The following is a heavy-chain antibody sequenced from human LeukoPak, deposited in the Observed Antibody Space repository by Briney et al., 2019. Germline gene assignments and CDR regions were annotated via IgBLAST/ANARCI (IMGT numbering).Heavy chain of an antibody. V-gene: IGHV1-2*02. CDR2: INPNSGGT. Sequence: ASVKVSCKASGYTFTGYYMHWVRQAPGQGLEWMGWINPNSGGTNYAQKFQGRVTMTRDTSISTAYMELSRLRSDDTAVYYCASYFIDSSGYDAFDIWGQGTMVTVSS. D-gene: IGHD3-22*01. J-gene: IGHJ3*02. CDR1: GYTFTGYY. CDR3: ASYFIDSSGYDAFDI.